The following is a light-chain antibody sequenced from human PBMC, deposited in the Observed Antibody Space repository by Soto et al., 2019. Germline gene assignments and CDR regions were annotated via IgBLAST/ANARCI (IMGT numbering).Light chain of an antibody. CDR3: QQYGL. CDR2: GAS. CDR1: QSVSSSY. J-gene: IGKJ5*01. Sequence: EIVLTQSPGTLSLSPGERATLSCRASQSVSSSYLAWYQQKPGQAPRLLIYGASSRATGIPDRFSGSGSGTDFTLTISRLEPEDFAVYYCQQYGLFGQGTRLE. V-gene: IGKV3-20*01.